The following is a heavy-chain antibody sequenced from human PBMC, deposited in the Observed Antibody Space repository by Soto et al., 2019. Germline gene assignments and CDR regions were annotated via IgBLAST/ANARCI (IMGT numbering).Heavy chain of an antibody. CDR3: ARHNAFWSGYSMDV. CDR1: GYSFTSYL. Sequence: GESLKISCKGSGYSFTSYLISWVRQMPGKGLAWMGRIDPSDSYTNYSPSFQGHVTISADKSISTAYLQWSSLTASDTAMYYCARHNAFWSGYSMDVWGQGTTVTVSS. D-gene: IGHD3-3*01. V-gene: IGHV5-10-1*01. J-gene: IGHJ6*02. CDR2: IDPSDSYT.